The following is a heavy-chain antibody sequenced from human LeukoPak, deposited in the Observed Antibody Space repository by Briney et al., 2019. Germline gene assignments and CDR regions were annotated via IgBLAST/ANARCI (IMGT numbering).Heavy chain of an antibody. Sequence: ASVKVSCKASGYTFTSYGISWVRQAPGQGLEWMGWVSAYNGNTNYAQKLQGRVTMTTDTSTSTAYMELRSLRSDDTAVYYCARDLTIRRHGYFGYWGQGTLVTVSS. V-gene: IGHV1-18*01. CDR2: VSAYNGNT. CDR3: ARDLTIRRHGYFGY. CDR1: GYTFTSYG. J-gene: IGHJ4*02. D-gene: IGHD3-3*01.